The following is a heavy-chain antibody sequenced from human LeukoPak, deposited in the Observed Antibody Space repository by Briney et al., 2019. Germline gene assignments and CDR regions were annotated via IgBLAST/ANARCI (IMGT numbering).Heavy chain of an antibody. Sequence: GASVKVSCRASGDTLTTYHISWVRQAPGQGREWMGWISAYNGNTNYAQKLQGRVTLTMDTSTSTAYMELRSLRSDDTALYYCASGPGAYFDYWGLGTLVTVSS. CDR3: ASGPGAYFDY. V-gene: IGHV1-18*04. CDR1: GDTLTTYH. D-gene: IGHD2-8*02. CDR2: ISAYNGNT. J-gene: IGHJ4*02.